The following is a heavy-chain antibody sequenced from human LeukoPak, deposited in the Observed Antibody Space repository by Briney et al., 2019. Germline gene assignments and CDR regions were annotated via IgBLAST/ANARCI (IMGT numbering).Heavy chain of an antibody. CDR3: ARGYHTMVRGGEFDY. D-gene: IGHD3-10*01. CDR1: GFTFSDYY. V-gene: IGHV3-11*06. CDR2: ISSSSSYI. Sequence: GGSLRLSCAASGFTFSDYYMSWIRQAPGKGLEWVSSISSSSSYIYYADSVKGRFTISRDNAKNSLYLQMNSLRAEDTAVYYCARGYHTMVRGGEFDYWGQGTLVTVSS. J-gene: IGHJ4*02.